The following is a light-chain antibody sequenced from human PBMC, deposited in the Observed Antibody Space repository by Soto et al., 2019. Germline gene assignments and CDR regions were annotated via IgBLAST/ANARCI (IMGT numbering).Light chain of an antibody. Sequence: IVMTQSPATLSVSPVEGATLSSKASQNDYNTLAWYQQRLGQPPRVLVYESSTRATGISARCRGSGYGTEFTLAISSLQSEDFVGYFCQQCRMWTLTFGGWKKVDIK. CDR3: QQCRMWTLT. CDR2: ESS. V-gene: IGKV3-15*01. CDR1: QNDYNT. J-gene: IGKJ4*01.